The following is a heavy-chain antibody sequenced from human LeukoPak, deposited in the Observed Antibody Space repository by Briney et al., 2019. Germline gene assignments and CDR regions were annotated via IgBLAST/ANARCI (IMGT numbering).Heavy chain of an antibody. Sequence: SETLSLTCTVSGGSISGYYWSWIRQSPGKGLEWIGYVFDSGSTKNNPSLYNPSLKSRVTISVDTSKNQFSLKLSSVTAADTAVYYCARVGLGSRAGGYDLGYWGQGTLVTVSS. D-gene: IGHD5-12*01. CDR2: VFDSGST. J-gene: IGHJ4*02. V-gene: IGHV4-59*01. CDR1: GGSISGYY. CDR3: ARVGLGSRAGGYDLGY.